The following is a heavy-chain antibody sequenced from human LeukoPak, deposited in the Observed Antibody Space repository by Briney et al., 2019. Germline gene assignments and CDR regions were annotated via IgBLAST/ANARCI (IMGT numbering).Heavy chain of an antibody. CDR1: GGTFSSYA. D-gene: IGHD2-2*03. CDR2: IIPILGIA. V-gene: IGHV1-69*04. CDR3: ASGYCSSTSCYYNWFDP. Sequence: SVKVSCKASGGTFSSYAIIWVRQAPGQGLEWMGRIIPILGIANYAQKFQGRVTITADKSTSTAYMELSSLRSEDTAVYYCASGYCSSTSCYYNWFDPWGQGTLVTVSS. J-gene: IGHJ5*02.